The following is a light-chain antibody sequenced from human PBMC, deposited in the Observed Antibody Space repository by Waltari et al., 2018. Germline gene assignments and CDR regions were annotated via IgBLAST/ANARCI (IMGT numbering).Light chain of an antibody. Sequence: EIVLTQSPGTLPLSPGERATLSCRASQSVRGSLAWYQQKAGQAPRLLIYGASSRATGIPDRFSGSGSGTDFSLTISRLEPEDFAVYYCQHYVRLPATFGQGTKVEI. CDR1: QSVRGS. J-gene: IGKJ1*01. V-gene: IGKV3-20*01. CDR2: GAS. CDR3: QHYVRLPAT.